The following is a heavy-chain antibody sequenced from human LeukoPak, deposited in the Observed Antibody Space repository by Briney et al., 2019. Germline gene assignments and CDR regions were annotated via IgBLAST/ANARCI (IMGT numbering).Heavy chain of an antibody. CDR3: ARAQSKESDDSGSFYRHFDY. D-gene: IGHD3-10*01. V-gene: IGHV3-9*01. J-gene: IGHJ4*02. CDR2: ISWNSGDI. CDR1: GFVFYDYA. Sequence: GGSLRLSCEATGFVFYDYAMHWVRQVPGKGLEWVSGISWNSGDIAYADSVKGRFTICRDNAKNSLYLQMNSLKPEDTALYYCARAQSKESDDSGSFYRHFDYWGRGTLVTVSS.